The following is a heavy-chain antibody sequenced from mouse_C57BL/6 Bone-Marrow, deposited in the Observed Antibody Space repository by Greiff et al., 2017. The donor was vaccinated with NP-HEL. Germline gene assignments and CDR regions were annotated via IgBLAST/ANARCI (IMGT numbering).Heavy chain of an antibody. V-gene: IGHV6-3*01. Sequence: EVKVEASGGGLVQPGGSMKLSCVASGFTFSNYWMNWVRQSPEKGLEWVAQIRLKSDNYATHYAESVKGRFTISRDDSKSSVYLQMNNLRAEDTGIYYCTPLIYYGNYLDYWGQGTTLTVSS. J-gene: IGHJ2*01. CDR3: TPLIYYGNYLDY. D-gene: IGHD2-1*01. CDR2: IRLKSDNYAT. CDR1: GFTFSNYW.